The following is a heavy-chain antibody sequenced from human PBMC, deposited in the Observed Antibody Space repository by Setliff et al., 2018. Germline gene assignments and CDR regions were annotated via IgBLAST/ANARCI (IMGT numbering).Heavy chain of an antibody. V-gene: IGHV4-38-2*01. CDR2: MSHRGRT. CDR3: AASRAYTGAVEEWFLPKTFDF. D-gene: IGHD3-10*01. Sequence: SETLSLTCGVSGASITSGHYWGWIRQPPGKGLEWIATMSHRGRTYYNPSLESRITVSRDTSKNQFSLRLTSAAAADTAVYYCAASRAYTGAVEEWFLPKTFDFWGQGSPVTVSS. CDR1: GASITSGHY. J-gene: IGHJ4*02.